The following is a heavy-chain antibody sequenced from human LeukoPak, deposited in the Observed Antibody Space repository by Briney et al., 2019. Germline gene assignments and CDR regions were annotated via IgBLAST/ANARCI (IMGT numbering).Heavy chain of an antibody. Sequence: GGSLRLSCAASGFTFSRYGMHWVRQAPGKGLEWVAVLWYDGSNKDYADSVKGRFTISRDNSKNTLYLQMNSLSVEDTAVYYCARVGGHCTSTSCPPPDYWGQGTLVTVSS. J-gene: IGHJ4*02. V-gene: IGHV3-33*01. CDR1: GFTFSRYG. D-gene: IGHD2-2*01. CDR2: LWYDGSNK. CDR3: ARVGGHCTSTSCPPPDY.